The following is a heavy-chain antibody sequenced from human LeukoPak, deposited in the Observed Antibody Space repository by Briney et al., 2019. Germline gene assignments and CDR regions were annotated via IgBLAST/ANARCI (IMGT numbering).Heavy chain of an antibody. CDR2: ISAYNGNT. J-gene: IGHJ5*02. CDR1: GYTFSNYG. V-gene: IGHV1-18*01. D-gene: IGHD1-26*01. CDR3: ARATKLVGATSGRWFDP. Sequence: ASVKVSCKASGYTFSNYGISWVRQAPGQGLEWMGWISAYNGNTNYAQKLQGRVTMTTDTSTSTAYMELRSLRSDDTAVYYCARATKLVGATSGRWFDPWGQGTLVTVSS.